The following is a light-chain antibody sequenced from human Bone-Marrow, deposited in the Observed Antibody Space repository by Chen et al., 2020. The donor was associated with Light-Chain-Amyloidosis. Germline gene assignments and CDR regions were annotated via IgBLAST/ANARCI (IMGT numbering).Light chain of an antibody. CDR1: QNINTF. CDR3: RQRYCAPS. Sequence: DIHLTQSPSSLSASVGDRVTITCRASQNINTFLNWYQQKSGDAPKLLIYGASTLQSGVSSRCSGRGSGTDFTLTIRGLEPEDFATYYCRQRYCAPSFGGGTKM. V-gene: IGKV1-39*01. J-gene: IGKJ4*01. CDR2: GAS.